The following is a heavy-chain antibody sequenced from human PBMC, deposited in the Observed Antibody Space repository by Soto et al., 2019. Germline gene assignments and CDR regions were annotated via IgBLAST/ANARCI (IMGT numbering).Heavy chain of an antibody. D-gene: IGHD2-15*01. Sequence: QVQLAQSGAEMTKPGSSVKVSCRASGGSFSDFAFSWVRQAPGQGLEWMGGIIPMFAATKYAQRLQDRVTITADESTSTVYLALNSLTSEDTALYYCARGAIVAVPAALSSYHDYTNYRFDSWGQGTLVTVSS. CDR1: GGSFSDFA. V-gene: IGHV1-69*01. CDR3: ARGAIVAVPAALSSYHDYTNYRFDS. CDR2: IIPMFAAT. J-gene: IGHJ4*02.